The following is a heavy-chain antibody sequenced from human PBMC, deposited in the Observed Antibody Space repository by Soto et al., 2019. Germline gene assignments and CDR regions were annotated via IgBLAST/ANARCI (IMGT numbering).Heavy chain of an antibody. J-gene: IGHJ4*02. V-gene: IGHV4-59*01. D-gene: IGHD6-13*01. CDR3: ARDRGYSSSWYDY. CDR1: GGSISSYY. Sequence: PSETLSLTCTVSGGSISSYYWSWIRQPPGKGLEWIGYIYYSGSTNYNPSLKSRVTISVDTSKNQFSLKLSSVTAADTAVYYCARDRGYSSSWYDYWGQGTLVTVS. CDR2: IYYSGST.